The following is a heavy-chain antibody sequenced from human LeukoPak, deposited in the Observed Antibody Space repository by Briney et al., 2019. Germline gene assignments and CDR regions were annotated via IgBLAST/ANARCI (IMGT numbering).Heavy chain of an antibody. V-gene: IGHV5-51*01. CDR3: ARQGYCRGGSCYPNYYYGMDV. D-gene: IGHD2-15*01. Sequence: GESLKISCKGSGYSFTSYWIGWVRQMPGKGLEGMGIIYPGDSDTRYSPSFQGQVPISADKSISTAYLQWSSLKASDTAMYYCARQGYCRGGSCYPNYYYGMDVWGLGTTVTVSS. CDR2: IYPGDSDT. CDR1: GYSFTSYW. J-gene: IGHJ6*02.